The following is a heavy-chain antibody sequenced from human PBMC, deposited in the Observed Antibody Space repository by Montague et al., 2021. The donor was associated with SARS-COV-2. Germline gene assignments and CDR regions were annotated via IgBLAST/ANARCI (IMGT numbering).Heavy chain of an antibody. J-gene: IGHJ5*02. CDR1: GGSITAYY. CDR3: GRVGPERHYSVATCSPS. Sequence: SETLSLTCSVSGGSITAYYWTWIRQPPGKGLEWIGYTFHSGSTNYNPSLKSRVTISVDKSKNQFSLELSSVTAADTAVYYCGRVGPERHYSVATCSPSWGQGTLVTVSS. V-gene: IGHV4-59*01. CDR2: TFHSGST. D-gene: IGHD5/OR15-5a*01.